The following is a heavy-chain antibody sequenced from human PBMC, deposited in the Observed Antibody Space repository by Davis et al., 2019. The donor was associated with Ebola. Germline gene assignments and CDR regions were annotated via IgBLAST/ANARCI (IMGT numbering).Heavy chain of an antibody. CDR1: GGSFSGYY. CDR2: INHSGST. J-gene: IGHJ5*02. Sequence: SETLSLTCAVYGGSFSGYYWSWIRQPPGKGLEWIGEINHSGSTKYNPSLKSRVTMSVDTSKNQFSLKLSSVTAADTAVYYCARAPIVVVPDAIRRGWFDPWGQGTLVTVSS. D-gene: IGHD2-2*02. V-gene: IGHV4-34*01. CDR3: ARAPIVVVPDAIRRGWFDP.